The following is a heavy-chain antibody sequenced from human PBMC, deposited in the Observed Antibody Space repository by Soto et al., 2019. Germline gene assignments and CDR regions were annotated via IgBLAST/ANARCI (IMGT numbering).Heavy chain of an antibody. V-gene: IGHV4-31*03. CDR2: IYYSGST. J-gene: IGHJ6*02. D-gene: IGHD3-3*01. CDR3: ARGGITIFGVVITPYYGMDV. Sequence: LSLTCTVSGGSISSGGYYWSWIRQHPGKGLEWIGYIYYSGSTYYNPSLKSRVTISVDTSKNQFSLKLSSVTAADTAVYYCARGGITIFGVVITPYYGMDVWGQGTTVTVSS. CDR1: GGSISSGGYY.